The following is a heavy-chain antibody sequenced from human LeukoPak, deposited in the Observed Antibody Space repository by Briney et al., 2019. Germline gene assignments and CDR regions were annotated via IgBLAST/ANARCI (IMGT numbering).Heavy chain of an antibody. D-gene: IGHD6-19*01. V-gene: IGHV1-69*02. J-gene: IGHJ6*02. CDR3: ASLKSSGWYRAIDYYGMDV. CDR2: IIPILGIA. Sequence: ASVKVSCKASGGTFMRHSISWVRQAPGQGLEWMGRIIPILGIANYAQKFQGRVTITADKSTSTAYMELSSLRSEDTAVYYCASLKSSGWYRAIDYYGMDVWGQGTTVTVSS. CDR1: GGTFMRHS.